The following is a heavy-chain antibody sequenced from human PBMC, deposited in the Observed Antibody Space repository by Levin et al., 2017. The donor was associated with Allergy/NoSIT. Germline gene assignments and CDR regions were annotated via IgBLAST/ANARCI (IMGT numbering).Heavy chain of an antibody. J-gene: IGHJ4*02. CDR1: GYTFTSYY. CDR2: INPSGGST. CDR3: ARGRVVVVVAATHAIDY. V-gene: IGHV1-46*01. D-gene: IGHD2-15*01. Sequence: PGESLKISCKASGYTFTSYYMHWVRQAPGQGLEWMGIINPSGGSTSYAQKFQGRVTMTRDTSTSTVYMELSSLRSEDTAVYYCARGRVVVVVAATHAIDYWGQGTLVTVSS.